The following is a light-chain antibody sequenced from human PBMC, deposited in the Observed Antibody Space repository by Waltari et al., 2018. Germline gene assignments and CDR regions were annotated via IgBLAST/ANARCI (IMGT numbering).Light chain of an antibody. CDR3: QHYLRLPVT. V-gene: IGKV3-20*01. J-gene: IGKJ1*01. Sequence: SCRTSQSVSRALAWYQQKPGQAPRLLIYGASTRATGIPDRFSGSGSGTDFSLTISRLEPDDFAVYYCQHYLRLPVTFGQGTTVEV. CDR2: GAS. CDR1: QSVSRA.